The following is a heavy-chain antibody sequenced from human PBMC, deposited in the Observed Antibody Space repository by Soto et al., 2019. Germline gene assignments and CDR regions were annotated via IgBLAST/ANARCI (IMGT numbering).Heavy chain of an antibody. CDR3: ARDGLVRGVIITPYYYGMDV. CDR2: IWYDGSNK. CDR1: GFTFSSYG. D-gene: IGHD3-10*01. Sequence: QVQLVESGGGVVQPGRSLRLSCAASGFTFSSYGMHWVRQAPGKGLEWVAVIWYDGSNKYYADSVKGRFTISRDNSKNTLYLQMNSLRAEDTAVYYCARDGLVRGVIITPYYYGMDVWGQGTTVTVSS. J-gene: IGHJ6*02. V-gene: IGHV3-33*01.